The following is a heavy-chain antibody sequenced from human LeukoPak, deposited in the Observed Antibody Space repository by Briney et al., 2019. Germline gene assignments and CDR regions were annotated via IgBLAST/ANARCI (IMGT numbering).Heavy chain of an antibody. CDR1: GGSFSGYY. D-gene: IGHD6-13*01. CDR3: ASQRIAAAGIGYYYYYGMDV. V-gene: IGHV4-34*01. Sequence: SETLSLTCAVYGGSFSGYYWSWIRQPPGKGLEWIGSIYYSGSTYYNPSLKGRVTISVDTSKNQFSLKLSSVTAADTAVYYCASQRIAAAGIGYYYYYGMDVWGQGTTVTVSS. J-gene: IGHJ6*02. CDR2: IYYSGST.